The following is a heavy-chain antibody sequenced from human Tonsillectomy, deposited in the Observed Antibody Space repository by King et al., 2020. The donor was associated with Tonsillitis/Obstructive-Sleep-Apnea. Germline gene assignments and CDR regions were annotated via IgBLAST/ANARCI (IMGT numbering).Heavy chain of an antibody. CDR1: GGSISSYY. CDR2: IYYSGST. CDR3: ARNGGRDFWSGYYSSYYYYYMDV. V-gene: IGHV4-59*08. Sequence: QLQESGPGLVKPSETLYLTCTVSGGSISSYYWSWIRQPPGKGLEWIGYIYYSGSTNYNPSLKSRVTISVDTSKNQFSLKLSSVTAADTAVYYCARNGGRDFWSGYYSSYYYYYMDVWGKGTTVTVSS. J-gene: IGHJ6*03. D-gene: IGHD3-3*01.